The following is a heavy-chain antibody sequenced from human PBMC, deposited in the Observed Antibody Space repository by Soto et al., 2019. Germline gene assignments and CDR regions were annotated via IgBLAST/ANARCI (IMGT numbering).Heavy chain of an antibody. J-gene: IGHJ4*02. CDR3: ALEPTGTAGCDY. V-gene: IGHV1-2*02. Sequence: QVQMVQSGAEVKKPGASVKVSCKASGHTFTGHHMHWVRQAPGQGLEWMGLIDLDIGDTKYAQKFQGRVTSTSDTSSTRAYMELRGLRSDDTAVYYCALEPTGTAGCDYWGQGTLVTVSS. CDR1: GHTFTGHH. D-gene: IGHD2-21*02. CDR2: IDLDIGDT.